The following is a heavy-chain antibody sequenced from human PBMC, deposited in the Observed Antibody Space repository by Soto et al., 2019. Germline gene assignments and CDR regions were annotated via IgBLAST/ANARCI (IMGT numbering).Heavy chain of an antibody. CDR1: GGSISSGGYY. D-gene: IGHD3-22*01. J-gene: IGHJ6*01. V-gene: IGHV4-31*03. Sequence: QVQLQESGPGLVKPSQTLSLTCTVSGGSISSGGYYWSWIRQHPGKGLEWIGYIHYSGSTYYNPSLKSRDTISVDTSKNQFSLKLSSVTAADKAVYYCARGHDRSGYYPDPYYSYAMDVW. CDR3: ARGHDRSGYYPDPYYSYAMDV. CDR2: IHYSGST.